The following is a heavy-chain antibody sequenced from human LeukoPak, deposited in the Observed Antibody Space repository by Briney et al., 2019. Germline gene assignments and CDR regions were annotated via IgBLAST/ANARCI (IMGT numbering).Heavy chain of an antibody. CDR2: IRSNGGST. J-gene: IGHJ4*02. CDR3: VKGSYDSSGYYTDRCFDY. V-gene: IGHV3-64D*06. Sequence: GGSQRLFCSPSGYPFSIYAVQCVRQAPEKGLQYVSGIRSNGGSTYYAVSVKGRFTISRDNSKNTLYLRMSSLRPADTPVYYCVKGSYDSSGYYTDRCFDYWGQGTLVTVSS. D-gene: IGHD3-22*01. CDR1: GYPFSIYA.